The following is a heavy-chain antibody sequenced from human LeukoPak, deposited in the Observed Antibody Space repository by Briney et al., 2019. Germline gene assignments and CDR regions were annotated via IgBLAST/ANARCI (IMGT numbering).Heavy chain of an antibody. CDR1: GYTFTSYG. CDR2: IIPIFGTA. D-gene: IGHD3-3*01. CDR3: ASQVRRIFGVVNPKNPFDP. Sequence: VASVKVSCKASGYTFTSYGISWVRQAPGQGLEWMGGIIPIFGTANYAQKFQGRVTITADESTSTAYMELSSLRSEDTAVYYCASQVRRIFGVVNPKNPFDPWGQGTLVTVSS. V-gene: IGHV1-69*13. J-gene: IGHJ5*02.